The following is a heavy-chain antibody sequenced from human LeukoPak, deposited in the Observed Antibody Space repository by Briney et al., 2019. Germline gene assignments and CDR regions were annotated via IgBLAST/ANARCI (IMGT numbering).Heavy chain of an antibody. CDR2: IYYSGST. CDR1: GGSISSSSYY. D-gene: IGHD6-19*01. V-gene: IGHV4-39*01. CDR3: ARQGVAALFDY. J-gene: IGHJ4*02. Sequence: PSETLSLTCTVSGGSISSSSYYWGWIRQPPGKGLEWIGSIYYSGSTYYNPSLKSRVTTSVDTSKNQFSLKLSSVTAADTAVYYCARQGVAALFDYWGQGTLVTVSS.